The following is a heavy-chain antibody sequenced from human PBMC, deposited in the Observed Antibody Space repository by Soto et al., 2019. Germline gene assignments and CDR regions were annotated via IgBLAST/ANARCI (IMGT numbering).Heavy chain of an antibody. J-gene: IGHJ6*02. V-gene: IGHV1-69*06. CDR2: IIPIFGTA. Sequence: QVQLVQSGAEVKKPGSSVKVSCKASGGTFSSYAISWVRQAPGQGLEWMGGIIPIFGTANYAQKFQGRVTITADNSTSTAYMELSSLRSEDTAVYYCARAFHSSSSNYYYYGMDVWGQGTTVTVSS. CDR3: ARAFHSSSSNYYYYGMDV. CDR1: GGTFSSYA. D-gene: IGHD6-6*01.